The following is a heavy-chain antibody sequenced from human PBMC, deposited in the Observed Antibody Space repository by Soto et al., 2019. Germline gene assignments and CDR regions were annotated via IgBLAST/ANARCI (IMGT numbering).Heavy chain of an antibody. CDR2: ISGSGGST. J-gene: IGHJ6*03. CDR1: GFTFSSYA. CDR3: AKGSLGYYDFWSGYYTYYYYYMDV. Sequence: GGSLRLSCAASGFTFSSYAMSWVRQAPGKGLEWVSAISGSGGSTYYADSVKGRFTISRDNSKNTLNLQMNSLRAEDTAVYYCAKGSLGYYDFWSGYYTYYYYYMDVWGKGTTVTVSS. V-gene: IGHV3-23*01. D-gene: IGHD3-3*01.